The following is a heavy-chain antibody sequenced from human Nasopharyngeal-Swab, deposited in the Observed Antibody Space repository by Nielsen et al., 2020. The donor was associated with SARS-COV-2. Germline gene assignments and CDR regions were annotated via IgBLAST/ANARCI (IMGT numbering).Heavy chain of an antibody. CDR3: VRISPHDFHTDY. Sequence: SGPTLVKPTQTGRLICTFSGFSISTSRMWVTGGRPHPGKALSWHSLIDWGDDKYYSTSLKTRLTISKDTSNNQVVLTMANMGPGDTATYYCVRISPHDFHTDYWGQRNLVTVSS. V-gene: IGHV2-70*20. D-gene: IGHD2-21*02. CDR1: GFSISTSRMW. CDR2: IDWGDDK. J-gene: IGHJ4*02.